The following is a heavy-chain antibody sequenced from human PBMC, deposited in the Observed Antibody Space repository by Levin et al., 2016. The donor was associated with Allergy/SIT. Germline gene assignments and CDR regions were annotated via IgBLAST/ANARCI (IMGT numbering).Heavy chain of an antibody. D-gene: IGHD3-22*01. Sequence: GGSLRLSCAASGFTFSSYSMSWVRQAPGKGLEWVSVIYSGGSTYYADSVKGRFTISRDNSKNTLYLQMNSLRAEDTAVYYCARESSSGYHPFDYWGQGTLVTVSS. CDR2: IYSGGST. V-gene: IGHV3-66*01. J-gene: IGHJ4*02. CDR3: ARESSSGYHPFDY. CDR1: GFTFSSYS.